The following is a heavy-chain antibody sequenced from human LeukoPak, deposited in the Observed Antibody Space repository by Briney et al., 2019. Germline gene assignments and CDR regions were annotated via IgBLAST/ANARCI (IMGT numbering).Heavy chain of an antibody. CDR3: ARDLGGDYFGY. V-gene: IGHV3-21*01. CDR1: GFTFSSYS. Sequence: PGGSLTLSCAASGFTFSSYSMNWVRQAPGKGLEWVSSISSSSSYIYYADSVRGRYTSSKENAKNSLYLQMNSLRAEDTAVYYCARDLGGDYFGYWGQGTLVTVSS. CDR2: ISSSSSYI. D-gene: IGHD1-26*01. J-gene: IGHJ4*02.